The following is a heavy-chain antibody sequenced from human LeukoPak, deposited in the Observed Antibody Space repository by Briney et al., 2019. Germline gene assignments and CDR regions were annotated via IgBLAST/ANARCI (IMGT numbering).Heavy chain of an antibody. Sequence: GGSPRLSCAASGFTFRSYWMRWVRQAPGKGLEWVANIKQDGSEKNYVDSVKGRFTISGDNAKNSLYLQMNSLRAEDTAVYYCASGLELDYWGQGTLVTVSS. V-gene: IGHV3-7*03. CDR2: IKQDGSEK. J-gene: IGHJ4*02. CDR1: GFTFRSYW. CDR3: ASGLELDY.